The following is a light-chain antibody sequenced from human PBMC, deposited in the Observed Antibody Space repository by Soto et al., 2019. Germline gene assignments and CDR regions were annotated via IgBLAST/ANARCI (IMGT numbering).Light chain of an antibody. Sequence: QSALTQPASVSGSPGQSITISCTGTSSDVGGYNWVSWYQQHPGKAPKLMIYDVSNRPSGVSNRFSGSKSGNTASLTISGLQAEDEADYYCSSFTSSSSYVFGPGTKVTVL. CDR1: SSDVGGYNW. V-gene: IGLV2-14*03. CDR3: SSFTSSSSYV. CDR2: DVS. J-gene: IGLJ1*01.